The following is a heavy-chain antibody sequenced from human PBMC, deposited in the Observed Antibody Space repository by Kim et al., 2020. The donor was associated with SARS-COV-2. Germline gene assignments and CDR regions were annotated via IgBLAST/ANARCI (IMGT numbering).Heavy chain of an antibody. CDR3: ANSAAGTPSPYYYGMDV. V-gene: IGHV1-2*02. CDR1: GYTFTGYY. D-gene: IGHD6-13*01. CDR2: INPNSGGT. J-gene: IGHJ6*02. Sequence: ASVKVSCKASGYTFTGYYMHWVRQAPGQGLEWMGWINPNSGGTNYAQKFQGRVTMTRDTSNSTAYMELSRLRSDDTAVYYCANSAAGTPSPYYYGMDVWGQGTTVTVSS.